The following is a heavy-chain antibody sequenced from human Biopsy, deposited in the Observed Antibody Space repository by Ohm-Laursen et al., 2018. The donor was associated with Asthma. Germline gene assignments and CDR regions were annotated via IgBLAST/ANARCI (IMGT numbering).Heavy chain of an antibody. D-gene: IGHD2/OR15-2a*01. V-gene: IGHV3-23*01. CDR2: ISPDGRSA. J-gene: IGHJ5*02. CDR3: AKVDPYNGYYFRVGARLLWFDP. CDR1: GFTFGGYA. Sequence: SLRLSCAASGFTFGGYAMSWARKAPGKGLEWVSTISPDGRSAHGPDSFRGRFTISRDNSRDTLYLQMRSLRADDTAVYYCAKVDPYNGYYFRVGARLLWFDPWGQGTLVTVSS.